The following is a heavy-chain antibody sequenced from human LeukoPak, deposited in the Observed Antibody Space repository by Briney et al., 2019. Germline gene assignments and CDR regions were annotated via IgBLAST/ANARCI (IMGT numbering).Heavy chain of an antibody. J-gene: IGHJ6*02. CDR1: GYTFTSYG. D-gene: IGHD3-3*01. Sequence: GASVKVSCKASGYTFTSYGISWVRPAPGQGLEWMGWISAYNGNTNYAQKLQGRVTMTTDTSTSTAYMELRSLRSDDTAVYYCARGITIFGVVLGSSGMDVWGQGTTVTVSS. CDR2: ISAYNGNT. CDR3: ARGITIFGVVLGSSGMDV. V-gene: IGHV1-18*01.